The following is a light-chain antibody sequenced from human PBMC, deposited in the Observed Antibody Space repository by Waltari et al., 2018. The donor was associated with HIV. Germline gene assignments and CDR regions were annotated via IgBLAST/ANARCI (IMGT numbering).Light chain of an antibody. V-gene: IGKV3-11*01. CDR1: QSVGRS. J-gene: IGKJ3*01. Sequence: EIVLTQSPATLSLSPGDRATLSCRASQSVGRSLAWYQQKPGQAPRLLIYDASSRATGIPVRFGGSGSGTDFTLTISSLEPEDFAVYYCQVRSNWPQTFGPGTKVDIK. CDR2: DAS. CDR3: QVRSNWPQT.